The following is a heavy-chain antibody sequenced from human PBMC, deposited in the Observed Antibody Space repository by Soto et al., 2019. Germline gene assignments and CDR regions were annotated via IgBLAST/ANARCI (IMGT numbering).Heavy chain of an antibody. Sequence: GGSLRLSCAASVFTFGSYGMHCVRQAPGKGLEWVAVIWYDGSNKYYADSVKGRFTISRDNSKNTLYLQMNSLRAEDTAVYYCAKEYSSSSYYLDYWGQGTMVTVSS. D-gene: IGHD6-6*01. CDR3: AKEYSSSSYYLDY. J-gene: IGHJ4*02. V-gene: IGHV3-33*06. CDR1: VFTFGSYG. CDR2: IWYDGSNK.